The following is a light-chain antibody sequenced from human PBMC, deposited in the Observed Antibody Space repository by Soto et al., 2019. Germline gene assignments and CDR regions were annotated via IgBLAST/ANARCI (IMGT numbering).Light chain of an antibody. CDR2: AAS. CDR3: QQAYSLPLA. Sequence: DIQMTQSPSSVSASVGDRVTITCRASQGVSKWLAWYQQKPGKAPKLLIYAASTLQSGVPSRFSGSGSGTDFTLTISSLQTEDFATYYCQQAYSLPLAFGGGTRVEIK. V-gene: IGKV1-12*01. CDR1: QGVSKW. J-gene: IGKJ4*01.